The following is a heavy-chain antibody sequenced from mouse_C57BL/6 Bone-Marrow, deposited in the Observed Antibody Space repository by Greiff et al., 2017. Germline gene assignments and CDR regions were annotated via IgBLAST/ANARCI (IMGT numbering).Heavy chain of an antibody. V-gene: IGHV5-4*01. CDR2: ISDGGSYT. D-gene: IGHD1-1*01. J-gene: IGHJ3*01. CDR3: ARAYYYGSSYTWFAY. Sequence: EVHLVESGGGLVKPGGSLKLSCAASGFTFSSYAMSWVRQTPEKRLEWVATISDGGSYTYYPDNVKGRFTISRDNAKNNRYLQMSHLKSEDTAMYYCARAYYYGSSYTWFAYWGQGTLVTVSA. CDR1: GFTFSSYA.